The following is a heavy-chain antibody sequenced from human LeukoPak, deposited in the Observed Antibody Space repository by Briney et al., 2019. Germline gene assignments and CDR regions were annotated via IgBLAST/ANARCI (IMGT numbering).Heavy chain of an antibody. D-gene: IGHD3-10*01. Sequence: GGSLRLSCAASGFTFSSYAMSWVRQAPGKGLEWVSAISGSGGSTYYADSVKGRFTISRDNSKNTLYLQMNSLRAEDTAVYYCAKVTTSSGSYYSYFDYWGQGTLVTVSS. CDR1: GFTFSSYA. V-gene: IGHV3-23*01. CDR3: AKVTTSSGSYYSYFDY. CDR2: ISGSGGST. J-gene: IGHJ4*02.